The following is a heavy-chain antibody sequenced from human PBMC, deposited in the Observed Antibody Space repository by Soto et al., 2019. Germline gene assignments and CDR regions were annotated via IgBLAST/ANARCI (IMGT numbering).Heavy chain of an antibody. CDR2: IYSTGGT. CDR3: ARDLSGTGLDI. D-gene: IGHD1-26*01. V-gene: IGHV4-4*07. J-gene: IGHJ6*02. Sequence: SETLSLTCNVSGDSIGRFYWSWIRQFAEKGLEWIGRIYSTGGTAYNPALKGRITISLDRSNNHVSLEMNSVTAADTAVYFCARDLSGTGLDIWGRGTRVTVSS. CDR1: GDSIGRFY.